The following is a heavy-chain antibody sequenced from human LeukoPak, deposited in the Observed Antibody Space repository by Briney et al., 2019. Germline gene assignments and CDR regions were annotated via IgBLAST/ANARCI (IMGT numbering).Heavy chain of an antibody. V-gene: IGHV3-23*01. CDR2: ISASGGST. Sequence: GGSLILSCAASGFTFSSYAMSWVRQAPGMGLEWVSAISASGGSTYYADSVKGRFTISRDNSKSTLYLQMNTLRAEDTAVYYCAKRIAAAGPYFDYWGQGTLVTVSS. CDR1: GFTFSSYA. D-gene: IGHD6-13*01. CDR3: AKRIAAAGPYFDY. J-gene: IGHJ4*02.